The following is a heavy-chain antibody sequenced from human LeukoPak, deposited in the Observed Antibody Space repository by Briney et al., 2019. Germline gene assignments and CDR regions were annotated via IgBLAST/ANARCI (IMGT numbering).Heavy chain of an antibody. D-gene: IGHD3-10*01. V-gene: IGHV1-18*01. CDR2: INTDNGNT. CDR3: ARAAPGLAYYYGLDV. CDR1: GYTFTSYG. J-gene: IGHJ6*02. Sequence: GASVKVSCKASGYTFTSYGISWVRQAPGQGLEWMGWINTDNGNTHYAQKLQGRVTMTTDTATSTAYMELRSLRSDDTAAYYCARAAPGLAYYYGLDVWGQGTTVTVSS.